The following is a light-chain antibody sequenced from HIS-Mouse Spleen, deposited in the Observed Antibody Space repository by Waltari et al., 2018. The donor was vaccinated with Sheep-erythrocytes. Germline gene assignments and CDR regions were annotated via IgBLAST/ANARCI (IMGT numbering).Light chain of an antibody. CDR1: KLGDKY. Sequence: SYELTQPPSVSVSPGQTASIPCSGDKLGDKYACWYQQKPGQSPVLVIYHDSKRPSGIPERFSGSNSGNTATLTISGTQAMDEADYYCQAWDSSHVVFGGGTKLTVL. V-gene: IGLV3-1*01. CDR2: HDS. J-gene: IGLJ2*01. CDR3: QAWDSSHVV.